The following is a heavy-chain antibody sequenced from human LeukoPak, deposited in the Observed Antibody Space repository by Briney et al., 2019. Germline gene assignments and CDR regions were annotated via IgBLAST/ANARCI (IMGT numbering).Heavy chain of an antibody. V-gene: IGHV1-2*02. Sequence: ASVKVSCKASGYTFAGYYMHWVRQAPGRGLEWMGWINPNSGATKYAQKFQGRVTMTRDTSISTAYMEVSRLRFDDTAAYYCARDGGWYQLLWWFDPWGQGTLVTVSS. J-gene: IGHJ5*02. CDR3: ARDGGWYQLLWWFDP. CDR2: INPNSGAT. D-gene: IGHD2-2*01. CDR1: GYTFAGYY.